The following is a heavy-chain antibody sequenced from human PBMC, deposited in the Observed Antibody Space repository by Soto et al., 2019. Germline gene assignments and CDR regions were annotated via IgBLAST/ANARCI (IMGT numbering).Heavy chain of an antibody. Sequence: SETLSLTXTVSGGSISSYYWSWIRQPPGKGLEWIGYIYYSGSTNYNPSLKSRVTISVDTSKNQFSLKLSSVTAADTAVYYCARVRLGMTTVTTGLAFDIWGQGTMVTVSS. CDR1: GGSISSYY. D-gene: IGHD4-17*01. V-gene: IGHV4-59*01. CDR2: IYYSGST. CDR3: ARVRLGMTTVTTGLAFDI. J-gene: IGHJ3*02.